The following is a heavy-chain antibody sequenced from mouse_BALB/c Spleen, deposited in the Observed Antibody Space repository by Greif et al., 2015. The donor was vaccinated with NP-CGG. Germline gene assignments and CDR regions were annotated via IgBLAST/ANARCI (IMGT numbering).Heavy chain of an antibody. J-gene: IGHJ4*01. Sequence: VQLKHSGAELVKPGASVKLSCTASGFNIKDTYMHWVKQRPEQGLEWIGRIDPANGNTKYDPKFQGKATITADTSSNTASLQLSSLTSEDTAVYYCARYYRYPYYAMDYWGQGTSVTVSS. CDR2: IDPANGNT. CDR3: ARYYRYPYYAMDY. D-gene: IGHD2-14*01. CDR1: GFNIKDTY. V-gene: IGHV14-3*02.